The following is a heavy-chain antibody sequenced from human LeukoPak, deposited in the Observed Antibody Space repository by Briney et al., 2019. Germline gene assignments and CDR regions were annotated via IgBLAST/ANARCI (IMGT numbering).Heavy chain of an antibody. D-gene: IGHD3-10*01. CDR1: GYSFTSYW. V-gene: IGHV5-51*01. CDR2: IYPGDSDT. Sequence: GESLKISCKGSGYSFTSYWIGWVRQMPGKGLEWMGIIYPGDSDTRYSPSFQGQVTISADKSISTAYLQWSSLKASDTAMYYCARLTRGSGSYPGAFDLWGQGTIDTVSS. CDR3: ARLTRGSGSYPGAFDL. J-gene: IGHJ3*01.